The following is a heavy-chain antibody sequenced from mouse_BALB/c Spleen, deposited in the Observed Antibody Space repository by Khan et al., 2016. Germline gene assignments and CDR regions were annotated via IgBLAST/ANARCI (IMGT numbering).Heavy chain of an antibody. Sequence: QVQLKESGPGLVAPSQSLSITCTVSGFSFTSYGVHWVRQPPGKGLEWLGVIWASGSTTYNSALMSRLTISTDNSKSHVFFKMNSLPTDDRARYSCARLDAKWGQGTPLTVSA. CDR2: IWASGST. CDR3: ARLDAK. V-gene: IGHV2-9*02. CDR1: GFSFTSYG. J-gene: IGHJ3*01.